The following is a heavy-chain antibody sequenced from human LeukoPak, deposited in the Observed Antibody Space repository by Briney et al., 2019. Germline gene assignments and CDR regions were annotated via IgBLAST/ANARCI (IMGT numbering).Heavy chain of an antibody. CDR1: GFTFSSYG. CDR2: KGGRGGNT. Sequence: GVSLRLFCAASGFTFSSYGMSWVRHAPGEGLERGSGKGGRGGNTYYADYVKGRFTISRDNSKNTVYGQMTRLRAEDTGVYYCAKAKAAVGTWEWWFGMDIWGQGTTVTVSS. CDR3: AKAKAAVGTWEWWFGMDI. J-gene: IGHJ6*02. V-gene: IGHV3-23*01. D-gene: IGHD6-13*01.